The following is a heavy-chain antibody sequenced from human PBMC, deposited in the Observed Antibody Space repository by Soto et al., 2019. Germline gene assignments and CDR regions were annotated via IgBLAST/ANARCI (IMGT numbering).Heavy chain of an antibody. J-gene: IGHJ4*02. CDR3: AKQFIVVVPAFFDY. CDR2: ITGSGGST. CDR1: GFTFGTYA. V-gene: IGHV3-23*01. D-gene: IGHD2-2*01. Sequence: QPGGSLRLSCAASGFTFGTYAMSWVRQAPGKGLEWVSGITGSGGSTYYADSVKGRFTISRDNSKNTLYLQMNSLRAEDTAVYYCAKQFIVVVPAFFDYWGQGXLVTVYS.